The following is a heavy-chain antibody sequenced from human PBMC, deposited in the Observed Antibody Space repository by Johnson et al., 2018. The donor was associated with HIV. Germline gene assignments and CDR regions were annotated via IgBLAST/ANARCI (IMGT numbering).Heavy chain of an antibody. CDR1: GFTFFSYG. CDR2: IKQDGSEK. V-gene: IGHV3-7*03. D-gene: IGHD2-2*02. Sequence: MLLVESGGGVVQPGRSLRLSCVASGFTFFSYGMHWVRQAPGKGLEWVANIKQDGSEKYYVDSVKGRFTISRDNSKNTLYLQMNSLRAEDTAVYYFAKGSTSCYNAFDIWGQGTMVTVSS. CDR3: AKGSTSCYNAFDI. J-gene: IGHJ3*02.